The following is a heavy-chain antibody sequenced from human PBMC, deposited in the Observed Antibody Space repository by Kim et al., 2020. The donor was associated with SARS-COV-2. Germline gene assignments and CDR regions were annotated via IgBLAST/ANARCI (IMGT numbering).Heavy chain of an antibody. Sequence: SETLSLTCAVYGGSFSGYYWSWIRQPPGKGLEWIGEINHSGRTNYNPSLKSRVTISVDTSKNQFSLKLTSVTAADTAVYYCARRLSNTAGWGSHYCDFWGQGILVTVSS. J-gene: IGHJ4*02. CDR2: INHSGRT. CDR3: ARRLSNTAGWGSHYCDF. V-gene: IGHV4-34*01. D-gene: IGHD3-10*01. CDR1: GGSFSGYY.